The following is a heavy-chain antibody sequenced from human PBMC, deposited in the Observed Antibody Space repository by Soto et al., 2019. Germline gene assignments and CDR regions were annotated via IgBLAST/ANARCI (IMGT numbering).Heavy chain of an antibody. CDR2: IYYSGST. CDR1: GGSVSSGSYY. Sequence: SETLSLTCTVSGGSVSSGSYYWSWIRQPPGKGLEWIGYIYYSGSTNYNPSLKSRVTISVDTSKNQFSLKLSSVTAADTAVYYRGRVGTAMVSSIDPLGQGTLVTGSS. D-gene: IGHD5-18*01. J-gene: IGHJ5*02. CDR3: GRVGTAMVSSIDP. V-gene: IGHV4-61*01.